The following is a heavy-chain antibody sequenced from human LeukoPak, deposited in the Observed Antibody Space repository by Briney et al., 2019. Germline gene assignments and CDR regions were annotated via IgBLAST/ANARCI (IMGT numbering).Heavy chain of an antibody. CDR1: GFTFSSYA. J-gene: IGHJ6*02. V-gene: IGHV3-23*01. CDR3: AKTGRWLQLGVYYYYGMDV. Sequence: PGGSLRLSCAASGFTFSSYAMSWVLQAPGKGLEWVSAISGSGGSTYYADSVKGRFTISRDNSKNTLYLQMNSLRAEDTAVYYCAKTGRWLQLGVYYYYGMDVWGQGTTVTVSS. D-gene: IGHD5-24*01. CDR2: ISGSGGST.